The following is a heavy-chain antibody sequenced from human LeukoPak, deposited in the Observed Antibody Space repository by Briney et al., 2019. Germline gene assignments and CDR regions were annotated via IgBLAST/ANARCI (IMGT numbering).Heavy chain of an antibody. CDR1: GYTFSTYT. D-gene: IGHD5-24*01. V-gene: IGHV1-18*01. Sequence: ASVKVSCKASGYTFSTYTISWLRQAPGQGLEWMGWISAYNGNTNYAQKLQGRVTMTTDTSTSTAYMELRSLRSDDTAVYYCARAGRRDGYNYEDYWGQGTLVTVSS. CDR2: ISAYNGNT. CDR3: ARAGRRDGYNYEDY. J-gene: IGHJ4*02.